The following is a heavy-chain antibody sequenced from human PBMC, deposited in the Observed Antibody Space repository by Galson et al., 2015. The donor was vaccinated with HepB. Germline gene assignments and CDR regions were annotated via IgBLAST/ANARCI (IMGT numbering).Heavy chain of an antibody. CDR2: IWYDGSKK. Sequence: SLRLCCAASGFTFSNYGIHWVRQAPGKGLEWVAVIWYDGSKKYYADSVKGRFTISRDNSKNTVYLQMNSLRAEDTAVYYCARDPTMVRGVIMSLYFDYWGQGTLVTVSS. CDR1: GFTFSNYG. D-gene: IGHD3-10*01. J-gene: IGHJ4*02. CDR3: ARDPTMVRGVIMSLYFDY. V-gene: IGHV3-33*01.